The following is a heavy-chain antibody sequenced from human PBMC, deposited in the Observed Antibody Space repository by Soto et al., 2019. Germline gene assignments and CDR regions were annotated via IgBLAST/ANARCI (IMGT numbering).Heavy chain of an antibody. Sequence: ASVKVSCKASGYTFTSYAMHCVRQAPGQRLEWMGWINAGNGNTKYSQKFQGRVTITRDTSASTAYMELSSLRSEDTAVYYCAKSSTIKLYNWFDPWGQGTLVTVSS. J-gene: IGHJ5*02. CDR1: GYTFTSYA. V-gene: IGHV1-3*01. CDR2: INAGNGNT. CDR3: AKSSTIKLYNWFDP. D-gene: IGHD2-2*01.